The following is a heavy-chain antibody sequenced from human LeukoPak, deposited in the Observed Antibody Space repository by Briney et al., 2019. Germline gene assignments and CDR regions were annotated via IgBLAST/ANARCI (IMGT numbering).Heavy chain of an antibody. V-gene: IGHV4-4*02. CDR3: ASSVVGATDDAFDI. D-gene: IGHD1-26*01. CDR1: GGSISSSNW. J-gene: IGHJ3*02. Sequence: PSETLSLTCAVSGGSISSSNWWSWVRQPPGKGLEWIGEIYHSGSTNYNPSLKSRVTISVDTSKNQFSLKLSSVTAADTAVYYCASSVVGATDDAFDIWGQGTMVTVSS. CDR2: IYHSGST.